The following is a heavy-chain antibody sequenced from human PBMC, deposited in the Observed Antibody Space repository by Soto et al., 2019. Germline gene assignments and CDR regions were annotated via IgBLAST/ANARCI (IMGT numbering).Heavy chain of an antibody. CDR2: INSDGTRI. CDR3: ARAGDWNYVQDF. J-gene: IGHJ4*02. V-gene: IGHV3-74*01. CDR1: GFTFTNYR. D-gene: IGHD1-7*01. Sequence: PGGSLRLSCAASGFTFTNYRIHWVRQAPGKGLVWVARINSDGTRINYADSVKGRFTISRDNAKNTVFLQMNSLRDEDSAVYFCARAGDWNYVQDFCGQGTLVTVSS.